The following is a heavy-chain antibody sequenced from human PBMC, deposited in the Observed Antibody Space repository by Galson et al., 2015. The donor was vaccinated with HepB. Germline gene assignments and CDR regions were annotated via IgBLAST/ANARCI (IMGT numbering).Heavy chain of an antibody. CDR1: GFTFSSYA. V-gene: IGHV3-23*01. CDR3: AKAFWLVGGYYYGMDV. CDR2: ISGSGGST. J-gene: IGHJ6*02. Sequence: SLRLSCAASGFTFSSYAMSWVRQAPGKGLEWVSAISGSGGSTYYADSVKGRFTISRDNSKNTLYLQMNSLRAEDTAVYYCAKAFWLVGGYYYGMDVWGQGTTVTVSS. D-gene: IGHD3-9*01.